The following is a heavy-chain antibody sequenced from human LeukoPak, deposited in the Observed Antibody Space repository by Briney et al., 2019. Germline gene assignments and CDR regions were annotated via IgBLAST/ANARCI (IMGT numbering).Heavy chain of an antibody. D-gene: IGHD3-22*01. J-gene: IGHJ4*02. Sequence: GASVKVTFKVSGYTLTEISMHWGRQGPGQGQGLMGGFDPEDGETIYAQKFQGRVTMTEDTSTDTAYMELSSLRSEDTAVYYCATSPYYYDSSGTHQYFDYWGQGTLVTVSS. CDR3: ATSPYYYDSSGTHQYFDY. CDR1: GYTLTEIS. CDR2: FDPEDGET. V-gene: IGHV1-24*01.